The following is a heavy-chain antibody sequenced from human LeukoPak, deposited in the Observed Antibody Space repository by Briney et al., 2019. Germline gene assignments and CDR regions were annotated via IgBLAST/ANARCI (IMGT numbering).Heavy chain of an antibody. D-gene: IGHD3-22*01. V-gene: IGHV3-11*01. CDR1: GFTFSDYY. J-gene: IGHJ4*02. CDR2: ISSSGSTI. CDR3: AKGSYYDSSGWSDY. Sequence: PGGSLRLSCAASGFTFSDYYMSWIRQAPGKGLEWVSYISSSGSTIYYADSVKGRFTISRDNSKNTLYLQMNSLRAEDTAVYYCAKGSYYDSSGWSDYWGQGTLVTVSS.